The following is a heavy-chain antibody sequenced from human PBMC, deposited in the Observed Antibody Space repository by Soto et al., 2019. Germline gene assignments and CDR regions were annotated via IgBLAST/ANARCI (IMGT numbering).Heavy chain of an antibody. CDR1: SGPDRSHN. Sequence: QVQLQQSGPRLVKPSETLSLTCTVSSGPDRSHNWGWIRQPPGRGLEWIGYVYYTGDTAYNPSLRSRVSISADTSTNDISLTLSSVTAAGTAVYYCVRQGIDYLHGLVDVWGQGTTVSVSS. D-gene: IGHD4-17*01. J-gene: IGHJ6*02. CDR3: VRQGIDYLHGLVDV. CDR2: VYYTGDT. V-gene: IGHV4-59*08.